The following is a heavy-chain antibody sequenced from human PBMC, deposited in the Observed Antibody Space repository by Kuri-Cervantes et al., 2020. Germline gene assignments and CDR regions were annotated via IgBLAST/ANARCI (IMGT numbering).Heavy chain of an antibody. Sequence: LSLTCAASGFAPTNYWMTWVRQAPGKGLEWVANIKSDGTERNYVDSVKGRFTISRDNAKNSLYLQMSSLTAEDTALYYCARAQTTLERFGLDVWGQGTTVTVSS. CDR1: GFAPTNYW. V-gene: IGHV3-7*03. CDR3: ARAQTTLERFGLDV. D-gene: IGHD3-3*01. J-gene: IGHJ6*02. CDR2: IKSDGTER.